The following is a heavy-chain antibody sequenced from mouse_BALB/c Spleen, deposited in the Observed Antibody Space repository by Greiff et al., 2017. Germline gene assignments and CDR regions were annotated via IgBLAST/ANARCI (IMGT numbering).Heavy chain of an antibody. CDR1: GYTFTDYE. J-gene: IGHJ2*01. Sequence: QVQLQQSGAELVRPGASVTLSCKASGYTFTDYEMHWVKQTPVHGLEWIGAIDPETGGTAYNQKFKGKATLTADKSSSTAYMELRSLTSEDSAVYYCTPSTECYWGQGTTLSVSS. V-gene: IGHV1-15*01. CDR2: IDPETGGT. D-gene: IGHD5-1*01. CDR3: TPSTECY.